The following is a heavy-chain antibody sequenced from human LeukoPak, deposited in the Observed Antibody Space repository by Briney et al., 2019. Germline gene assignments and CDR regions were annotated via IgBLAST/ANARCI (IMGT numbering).Heavy chain of an antibody. CDR2: INHSGST. D-gene: IGHD5-18*01. Sequence: SETLSLPCAVYGGSFSGYYWSWIRQPPGKGLEWIGEINHSGSTNYNPSLKSRVTISVDTSKNQFSLKLSSVTAADTAVYYCARGVDTAMTHFDYWGQGTLVTVSS. CDR1: GGSFSGYY. J-gene: IGHJ4*02. V-gene: IGHV4-34*01. CDR3: ARGVDTAMTHFDY.